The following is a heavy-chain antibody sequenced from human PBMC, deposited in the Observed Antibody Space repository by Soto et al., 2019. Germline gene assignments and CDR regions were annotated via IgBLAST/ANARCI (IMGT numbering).Heavy chain of an antibody. J-gene: IGHJ4*02. CDR3: VRRVSRNYDY. V-gene: IGHV3-64*01. D-gene: IGHD1-7*01. Sequence: EVQLAESGGGMVQPGGSLRLSCVASGFTFSSYDTHWVRQAPGKGLEYVSSISSNGGTTYYGNSVKGRFTISRDNSKNPLSLQMGSLRAEDMAVYYCVRRVSRNYDYWGQGTLVTVSP. CDR1: GFTFSSYD. CDR2: ISSNGGTT.